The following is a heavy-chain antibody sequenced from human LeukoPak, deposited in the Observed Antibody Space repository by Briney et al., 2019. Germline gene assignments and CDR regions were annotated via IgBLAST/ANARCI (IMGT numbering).Heavy chain of an antibody. Sequence: SETLSLTCTVSGGSVNSGSYYWNWIRQPPGKGLEWIGYIYYSGSTNYNPSLKSRVTISVDTSKNQFSLKLSSVTAADTAVYYCARAAYSGRFLRYWGQGTLVTVSS. CDR2: IYYSGST. V-gene: IGHV4-61*01. CDR1: GGSVNSGSYY. D-gene: IGHD1-26*01. J-gene: IGHJ4*02. CDR3: ARAAYSGRFLRY.